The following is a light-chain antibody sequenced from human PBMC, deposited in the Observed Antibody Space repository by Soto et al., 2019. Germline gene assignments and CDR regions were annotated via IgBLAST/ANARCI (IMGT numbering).Light chain of an antibody. J-gene: IGKJ1*01. Sequence: DIQMTQSPSTLSASVGDRVTITCRASQSTSTWLAWYQQRPGKTPKLLISEASKLESGVPSRFSGSGSGTEFTLPISSLKPDDFATCYCQQYSTYPYAFGQGTKVEIK. CDR3: QQYSTYPYA. CDR2: EAS. CDR1: QSTSTW. V-gene: IGKV1-5*03.